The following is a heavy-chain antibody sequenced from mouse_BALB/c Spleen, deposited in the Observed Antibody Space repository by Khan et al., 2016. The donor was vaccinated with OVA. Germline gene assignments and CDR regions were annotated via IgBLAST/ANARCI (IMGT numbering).Heavy chain of an antibody. CDR2: ISTYYGDA. V-gene: IGHV1S137*01. J-gene: IGHJ3*01. CDR3: GRGGGGDRFLY. Sequence: VKLQESGAELVRPGVSVKISCKGSGYTFTDFTMHWVKQSHAMSLEWIGVISTYYGDADYNQKFKGKATMTVDKSSNTAYMDLARLTSEDSAIXCWGRGGGGDRFLYWGQGTLVTVSA. CDR1: GYTFTDFT.